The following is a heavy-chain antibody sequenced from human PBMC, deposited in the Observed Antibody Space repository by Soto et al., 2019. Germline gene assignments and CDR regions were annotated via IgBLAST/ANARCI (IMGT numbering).Heavy chain of an antibody. V-gene: IGHV1-3*01. CDR1: GYTFTSYT. J-gene: IGHJ4*02. D-gene: IGHD6-19*01. CDR3: ARMGVAGHFDY. CDR2: VNPGNGRT. Sequence: GASVKVSCKASGYTFTSYTMHWVRQAPGQRLEWMGWVNPGNGRTKYSQKFQGRVTITGDTSASTGYMELSGLRSEDTAFYYCARMGVAGHFDYWGQGTLVTV.